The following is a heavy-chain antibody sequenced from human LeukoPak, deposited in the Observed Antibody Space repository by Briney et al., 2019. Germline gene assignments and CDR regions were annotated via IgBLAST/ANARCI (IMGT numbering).Heavy chain of an antibody. D-gene: IGHD6-13*01. J-gene: IGHJ5*02. Sequence: SETLSLTCTVSGASISSYFSSWIRRPPGKGLEWFGYIYYSGSTNYDPSLKSRVTMSVDTSKNQFSLKLSSVTAADTAVYYCAQSLGSSNWIGNWFDPWGQGTLVTVSS. V-gene: IGHV4-59*08. CDR2: IYYSGST. CDR1: GASISSYF. CDR3: AQSLGSSNWIGNWFDP.